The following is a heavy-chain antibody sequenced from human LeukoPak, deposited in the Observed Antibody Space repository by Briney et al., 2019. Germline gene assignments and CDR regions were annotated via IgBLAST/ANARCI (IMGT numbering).Heavy chain of an antibody. Sequence: SETLSLTCTVSGGSISSYYWSWIRQPAGKGLEWIGRIYTSGSTNYNPSPKSRVTMSVDTSKNQFSLKLSSVTAADTAVYYCARVGDPGPAYYYGMDVWGQGTTVTVSS. CDR3: ARVGDPGPAYYYGMDV. V-gene: IGHV4-4*07. J-gene: IGHJ6*02. D-gene: IGHD3-16*01. CDR1: GGSISSYY. CDR2: IYTSGST.